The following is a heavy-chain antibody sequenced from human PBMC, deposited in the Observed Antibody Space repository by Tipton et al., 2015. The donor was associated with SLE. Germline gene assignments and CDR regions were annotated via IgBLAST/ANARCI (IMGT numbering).Heavy chain of an antibody. CDR3: SGGGGDTMGGYAFEI. D-gene: IGHD3-16*01. Sequence: TLSLTCTVSGDSINSHYWSWIRQPAGKGLQWIGRIYPSGSINYNPPLKSRVPMSVDTSKNQFSLRLNAVTAADTALYYCSGGGGDTMGGYAFEIWGQGTMVTVSS. CDR1: GDSINSHY. V-gene: IGHV4-4*07. CDR2: IYPSGSI. J-gene: IGHJ3*02.